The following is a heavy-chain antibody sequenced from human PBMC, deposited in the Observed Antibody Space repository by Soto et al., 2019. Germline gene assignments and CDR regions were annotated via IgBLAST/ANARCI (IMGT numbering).Heavy chain of an antibody. V-gene: IGHV3-48*02. D-gene: IGHD4-17*01. CDR1: GFTFSTYS. Sequence: EVQLVESGGGLVQPGGSLRLSCAASGFTFSTYSMHWVRQAPGKGLEWVSYISSSSSTIYYADSVKGRFTISRDNAKNSLYLQMNSLRDEDTAVYYCARADYGDYGVNYYYGMDVWGQGTTVTVSS. J-gene: IGHJ6*02. CDR3: ARADYGDYGVNYYYGMDV. CDR2: ISSSSSTI.